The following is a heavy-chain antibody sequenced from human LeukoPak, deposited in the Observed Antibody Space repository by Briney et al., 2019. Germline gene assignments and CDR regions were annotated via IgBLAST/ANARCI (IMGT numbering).Heavy chain of an antibody. Sequence: SETLSLTCTDSGGSISSSSYYWGWIRQPPGKGLEWIGSIYYSGSTYYNPSLKSRVTISVDTSKNQFSLKLSSVTAADTAVYYCARQTTEYYGDLVSCYYYYMDVWGKGTTVTISS. V-gene: IGHV4-39*01. J-gene: IGHJ6*03. CDR2: IYYSGST. D-gene: IGHD4-17*01. CDR3: ARQTTEYYGDLVSCYYYYMDV. CDR1: GGSISSSSYY.